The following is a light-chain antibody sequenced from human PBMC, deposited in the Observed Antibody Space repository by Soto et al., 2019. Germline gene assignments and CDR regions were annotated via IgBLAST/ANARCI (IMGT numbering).Light chain of an antibody. CDR3: QQRSNWPPVYT. Sequence: EIVLTQSPATLSLSPGERATLSCRASQSVSSYLAWYQQKPGQAPRLLIYDASSRAAGIPARFSGSGSGTDFTLTISSLEPGDFAVYYCQQRSNWPPVYTFGQGTKVEIK. V-gene: IGKV3-11*01. J-gene: IGKJ2*01. CDR2: DAS. CDR1: QSVSSY.